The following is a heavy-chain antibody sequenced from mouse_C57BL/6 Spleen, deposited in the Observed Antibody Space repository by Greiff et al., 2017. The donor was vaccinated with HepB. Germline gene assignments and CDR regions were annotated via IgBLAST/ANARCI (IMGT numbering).Heavy chain of an antibody. CDR2: IYPSDSET. D-gene: IGHD1-1*01. CDR3: ARRGYGSPFAY. CDR1: GYTFTSYW. V-gene: IGHV1-61*01. J-gene: IGHJ3*01. Sequence: VQLQQPGAELVRPGSSVKLSCKASGYTFTSYWMDWVKQRPGQDLEWIGNIYPSDSETHYNQKFKDKATLTVDKSSSTAYMQLSSLTSEDSAVYYCARRGYGSPFAYWGQGTLVTVSA.